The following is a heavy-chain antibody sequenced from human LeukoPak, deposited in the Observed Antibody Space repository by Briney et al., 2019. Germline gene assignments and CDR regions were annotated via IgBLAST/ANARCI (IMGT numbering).Heavy chain of an antibody. V-gene: IGHV3-30*03. Sequence: GGSLRLSCAASGFTFSSHDMHWVRQAPGKGLEWVSIISYDGGKKDYADSVKGRFTISRDNSKNTLYLQMNSLRAEDTAVYYCARDPYSGSYGNYYYYFMDVWGKGTTVTISS. D-gene: IGHD1-26*01. CDR2: ISYDGGKK. J-gene: IGHJ6*03. CDR3: ARDPYSGSYGNYYYYFMDV. CDR1: GFTFSSHD.